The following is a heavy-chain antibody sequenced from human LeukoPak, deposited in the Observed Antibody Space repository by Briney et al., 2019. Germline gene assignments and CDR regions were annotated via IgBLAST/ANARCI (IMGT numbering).Heavy chain of an antibody. D-gene: IGHD3-3*01. V-gene: IGHV3-9*01. CDR2: ISWNSGSI. CDR1: GFTFDDYA. Sequence: PGGSLRPSCAAPGFTFDDYAMHWVRQAPGKGLEWVSGISWNSGSIGYADSVKGRFTISRDNAKNSLYLQMNSLRAEDTALYYCARAKGSGYYPFDYWGQGTLVTVSS. CDR3: ARAKGSGYYPFDY. J-gene: IGHJ4*02.